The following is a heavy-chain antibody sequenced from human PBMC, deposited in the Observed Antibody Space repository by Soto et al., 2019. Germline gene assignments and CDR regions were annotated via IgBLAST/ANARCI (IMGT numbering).Heavy chain of an antibody. D-gene: IGHD3-10*01. V-gene: IGHV1-46*03. Sequence: GASVXVSCKASGYTFTSYYMHWVRQAPGQGLEWMGIINPSGGSTSYAQKFQGRVTMTRDTSTSTVYMELSSLRSEDTAVYYCASDGEPPLFLTGGGYYYYMDVWGKGTTVTVSS. J-gene: IGHJ6*03. CDR2: INPSGGST. CDR3: ASDGEPPLFLTGGGYYYYMDV. CDR1: GYTFTSYY.